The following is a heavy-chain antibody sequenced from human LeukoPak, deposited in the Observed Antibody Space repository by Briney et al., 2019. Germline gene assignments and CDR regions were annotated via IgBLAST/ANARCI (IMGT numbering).Heavy chain of an antibody. J-gene: IGHJ4*02. CDR2: IIPIFGTA. CDR3: ASTSSSQDNDY. D-gene: IGHD6-6*01. V-gene: IGHV1-69*06. Sequence: ASVKVSCKASGGTFSSYAISWVRQAPGQGLEWMGGIIPIFGTANYAQKFQGRVTITADKSTSTAYMELSSLRSEDTAVYYCASTSSSQDNDYWGQGTLVTVSS. CDR1: GGTFSSYA.